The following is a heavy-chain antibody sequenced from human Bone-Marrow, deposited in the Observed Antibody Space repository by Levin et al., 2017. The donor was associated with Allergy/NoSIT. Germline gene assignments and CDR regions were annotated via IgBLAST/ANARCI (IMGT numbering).Heavy chain of an antibody. CDR2: INSDGSST. CDR3: ARDAGAGYCSSTSCYGPGDYMDV. D-gene: IGHD2-2*01. V-gene: IGHV3-74*01. J-gene: IGHJ6*03. Sequence: PGGSLRLSCAASGFTFSSYWMHWVRQAPGKGLVWVSRINSDGSSTSYADSVKGRFTISRDNAKNTLYLQMNSLRAEDTAVYYCARDAGAGYCSSTSCYGPGDYMDVWGKGTTVTVSS. CDR1: GFTFSSYW.